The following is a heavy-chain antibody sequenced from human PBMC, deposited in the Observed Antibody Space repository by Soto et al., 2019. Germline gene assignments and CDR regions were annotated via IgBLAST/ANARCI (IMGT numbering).Heavy chain of an antibody. D-gene: IGHD2-2*01. V-gene: IGHV4-61*01. CDR1: GGSVSSGSYY. CDR3: AREYCSSTSCYGFDP. Sequence: LSLTCTVSGGSVSSGSYYWSWIRQPPGKGLEWIGYIYYSGSTNYNPSLKSRVTISVDTSKNQFSLKLSSVTAADTAVYYCAREYCSSTSCYGFDPWGQGTLVTVSS. CDR2: IYYSGST. J-gene: IGHJ5*02.